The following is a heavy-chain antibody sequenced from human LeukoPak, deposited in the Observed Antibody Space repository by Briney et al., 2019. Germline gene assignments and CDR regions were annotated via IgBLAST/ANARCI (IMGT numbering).Heavy chain of an antibody. Sequence: SETLSLSCAVYGGPFSAYYWSWMRQPPGKGLEWIGEINHSGSTNYNPSLKSRVTISVDTSKNQFSLKLSSVTAADTAVYYCATLKGGLTWWFDPWGQGTLVTVSS. CDR2: INHSGST. J-gene: IGHJ5*02. D-gene: IGHD3-16*01. CDR3: ATLKGGLTWWFDP. V-gene: IGHV4-34*01. CDR1: GGPFSAYY.